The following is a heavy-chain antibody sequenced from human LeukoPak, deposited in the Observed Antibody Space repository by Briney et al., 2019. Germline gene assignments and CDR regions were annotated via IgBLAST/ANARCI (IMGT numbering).Heavy chain of an antibody. Sequence: PSETLSLTCTASGGSISSYYWSWIRQPPGKGLEWIGYIYYSGSTNYNPSLKSRVTISVDTSKNQFSLKLSSVTAADTAVYYCARTGPRQLIDYWGQGTLVTVSS. CDR3: ARTGPRQLIDY. CDR2: IYYSGST. CDR1: GGSISSYY. D-gene: IGHD6-19*01. V-gene: IGHV4-59*01. J-gene: IGHJ4*02.